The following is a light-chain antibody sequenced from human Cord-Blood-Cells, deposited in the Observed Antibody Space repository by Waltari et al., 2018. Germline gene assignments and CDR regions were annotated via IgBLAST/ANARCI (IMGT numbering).Light chain of an antibody. CDR1: KLGDKY. J-gene: IGLJ2*01. CDR3: QAWDSSNVV. Sequence: SYELTQPPSVSVSPGQTASITCSGDKLGDKYACWYQQKPGQSPVLVIYQDSKRPSGIHERFSGSNSGNTATLTISGTQAMDEADYYCQAWDSSNVVLGGGTKLTVL. V-gene: IGLV3-1*01. CDR2: QDS.